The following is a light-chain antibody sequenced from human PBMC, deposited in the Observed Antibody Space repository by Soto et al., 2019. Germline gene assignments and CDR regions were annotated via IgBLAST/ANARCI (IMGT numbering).Light chain of an antibody. V-gene: IGLV2-23*02. Sequence: QSALTQPASVSGSPGQSIAISCTGTSSDVGRFNLVSWYQQFPGKAPKAVIHEVTKRPAGVSNRFSGSKSGNTASLTISGLQAEDEADYYCCSYATGSTLVFGGGTKLTVL. J-gene: IGLJ3*02. CDR3: CSYATGSTLV. CDR2: EVT. CDR1: SSDVGRFNL.